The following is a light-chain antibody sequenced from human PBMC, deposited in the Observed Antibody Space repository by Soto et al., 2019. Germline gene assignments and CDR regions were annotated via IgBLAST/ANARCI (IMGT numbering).Light chain of an antibody. CDR2: DAS. Sequence: EIVLTQSPATLSLSPGERATLSCRASQSVSSFLGWYQQKPGQTPRLLIYDASNRATGIPARFSGSGSGTAFTITITSLEPEDFALYYCQQRSNWPPTFGQATKLDI. V-gene: IGKV3-11*01. CDR1: QSVSSF. CDR3: QQRSNWPPT. J-gene: IGKJ2*01.